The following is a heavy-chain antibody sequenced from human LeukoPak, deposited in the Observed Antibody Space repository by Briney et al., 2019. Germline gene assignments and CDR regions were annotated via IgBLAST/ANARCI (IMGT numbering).Heavy chain of an antibody. Sequence: ASVKVSCKASGYTFTGYYMHWVRQAPGQGLEWMGWINPNSGGTNYAQKFQGRVTMTRDTSISTAYMELSRLRSEDTAVYYCARFSTVTKSADHYYDYGMDVWGQGTTVTVSS. CDR1: GYTFTGYY. CDR3: ARFSTVTKSADHYYDYGMDV. CDR2: INPNSGGT. D-gene: IGHD4-11*01. V-gene: IGHV1-2*02. J-gene: IGHJ6*02.